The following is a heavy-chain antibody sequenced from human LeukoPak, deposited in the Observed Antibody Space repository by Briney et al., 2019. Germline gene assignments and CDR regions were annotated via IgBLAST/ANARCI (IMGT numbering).Heavy chain of an antibody. Sequence: QAGGSLRLSCAASGFTFSSYAMSWVRQAPGKGLEWVSAINDDTPYYTDSVKGRFTVSRDNSKNTLHLQMNDLRADDTAIYYCARSGPTLLWSKYFDYWGQGALVTVSS. J-gene: IGHJ4*02. CDR3: ARSGPTLLWSKYFDY. V-gene: IGHV3-23*01. CDR1: GFTFSSYA. CDR2: INDDTP. D-gene: IGHD5-12*01.